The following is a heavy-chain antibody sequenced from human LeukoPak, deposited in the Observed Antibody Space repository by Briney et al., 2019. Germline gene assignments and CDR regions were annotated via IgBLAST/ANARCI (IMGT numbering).Heavy chain of an antibody. D-gene: IGHD1-26*01. CDR2: IYYNGNT. Sequence: SETLSLTCSVSDGSINSYYWNWIRRPPGKGLEWIGYIYYNGNTNYSPSLKSRVTMSVDTSKNLFSLKVSSVTAADTAVYYCARGRSNYYGVDVWGQGTTVTVSS. V-gene: IGHV4-59*01. J-gene: IGHJ6*02. CDR1: DGSINSYY. CDR3: ARGRSNYYGVDV.